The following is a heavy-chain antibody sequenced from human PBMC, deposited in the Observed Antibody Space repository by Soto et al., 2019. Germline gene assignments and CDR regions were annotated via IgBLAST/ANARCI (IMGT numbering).Heavy chain of an antibody. J-gene: IGHJ6*02. CDR1: GGTFSSYA. CDR3: ARAENYGGHAYGMDV. Sequence: SVKVSCKASGGTFSSYAISWVRQAPGQGLEWMGGIIPIFGTANYAQKFQGRVTITADESTSTAYMELSSLRSEDTAVYYCARAENYGGHAYGMDVWGQGTTVTVSS. D-gene: IGHD1-7*01. V-gene: IGHV1-69*13. CDR2: IIPIFGTA.